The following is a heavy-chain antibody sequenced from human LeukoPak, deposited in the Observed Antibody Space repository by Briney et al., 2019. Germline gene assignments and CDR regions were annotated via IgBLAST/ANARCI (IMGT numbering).Heavy chain of an antibody. V-gene: IGHV1-2*02. CDR3: ARDDSRAY. Sequence: ASVKVSCKASGYTFTSYGISWVRQAPGQGLEWMGWINPNSGGTNYAQKFQGRVTMTRDTSISTAYMELSRLRSDDTAVYYCARDDSRAYWGQGTLVTVSS. CDR2: INPNSGGT. CDR1: GYTFTSYG. D-gene: IGHD3-22*01. J-gene: IGHJ4*02.